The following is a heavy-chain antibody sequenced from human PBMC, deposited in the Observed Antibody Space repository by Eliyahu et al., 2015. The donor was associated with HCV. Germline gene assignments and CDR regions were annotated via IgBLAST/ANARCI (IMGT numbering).Heavy chain of an antibody. Sequence: EVQLVESGGGLVQPGGSLRLSCAASGFTFSSXWXXWVRQAPGKGLEGVANIKQDGSEKYYVDSVKGRFTISRDNAKISLYLQMNSLRAEDTAVYYCARDVLKRIAISPLIYYYYYMDVWGKGTTVTVSS. J-gene: IGHJ6*03. V-gene: IGHV3-7*01. CDR3: ARDVLKRIAISPLIYYYYYMDV. D-gene: IGHD2-21*01. CDR2: IKQDGSEK. CDR1: GFTFSSXW.